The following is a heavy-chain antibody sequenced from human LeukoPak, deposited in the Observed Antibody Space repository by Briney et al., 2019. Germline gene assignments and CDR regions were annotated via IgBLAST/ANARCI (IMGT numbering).Heavy chain of an antibody. J-gene: IGHJ5*02. CDR1: GGSISSSNW. CDR2: IYHSGST. CDR3: ARAPRITMVRGVIKGGFDP. V-gene: IGHV4-4*02. D-gene: IGHD3-10*01. Sequence: SETLSLTCAVSGGSISSSNWWSWVRPPPGKGLEWIGEIYHSGSTNYNPSLKSRVTISVDTSKNQFSLKLSSVTAADTAVYHCARAPRITMVRGVIKGGFDPWGQGTLVTVSS.